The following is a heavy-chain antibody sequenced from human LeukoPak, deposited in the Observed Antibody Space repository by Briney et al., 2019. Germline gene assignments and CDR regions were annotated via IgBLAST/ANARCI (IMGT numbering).Heavy chain of an antibody. CDR2: IYYSGST. CDR1: GGSISSYY. V-gene: IGHV4-59*12. J-gene: IGHJ4*02. Sequence: SETLSLTCTVSGGSISSYYWSWIRQPPGKGLEWIGYIYYSGSTYYNPSLKSRVTISVDTSKNQFSLKLSSVTAADTAVYYCARDCKNYYDSSGYYIFDYWGQGTLVTVSS. CDR3: ARDCKNYYDSSGYYIFDY. D-gene: IGHD3-22*01.